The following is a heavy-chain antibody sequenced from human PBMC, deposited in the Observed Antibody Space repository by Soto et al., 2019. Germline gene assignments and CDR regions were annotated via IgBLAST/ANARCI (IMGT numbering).Heavy chain of an antibody. CDR2: ISGSGGST. CDR1: GFTFSSYA. D-gene: IGHD3-3*01. J-gene: IGHJ3*02. Sequence: PGGSLRLSCAASGFTFSSYAMSWVRQAPGKGLEWVSAISGSGGSTYYADSVKGRFTISRDNSKNTLYLQMNSLRAEDTAVYYCAKSDYDFWSGYYSAAFDIWGQGTMVTVSS. V-gene: IGHV3-23*01. CDR3: AKSDYDFWSGYYSAAFDI.